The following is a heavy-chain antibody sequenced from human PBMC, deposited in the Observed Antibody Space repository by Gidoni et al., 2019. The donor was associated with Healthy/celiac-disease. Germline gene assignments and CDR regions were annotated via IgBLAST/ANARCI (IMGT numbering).Heavy chain of an antibody. J-gene: IGHJ4*02. CDR1: GGSISSSSYY. CDR2: IYYSGST. D-gene: IGHD3-10*01. CDR3: ARTTYYYGSGSSKLFDY. V-gene: IGHV4-39*07. Sequence: QLQLQESGPGLVKPSDTLSLTCTLAGGSISSSSYYWGWIRQPPGKGLEWIGSIYYSGSTYYNPSLKSRVTISVDTSKNQFSLKLSSVTAADTAVYYCARTTYYYGSGSSKLFDYWGQGTLVTVSS.